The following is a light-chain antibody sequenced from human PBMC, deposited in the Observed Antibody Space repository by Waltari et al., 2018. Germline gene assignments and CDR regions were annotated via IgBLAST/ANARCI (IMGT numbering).Light chain of an antibody. CDR3: QQYSSTLLIT. V-gene: IGKV1-NL1*01. CDR2: AAS. J-gene: IGKJ4*01. Sequence: DIQLTQSPAPLSASVGDRVPISCRASQGITSSLAWYQQQPGKAPKLLVFAASRLQSGVPSRFSGSGSGTQYTLTISNLQPEDFATYYCQQYSSTLLITFGGGTKVEIK. CDR1: QGITSS.